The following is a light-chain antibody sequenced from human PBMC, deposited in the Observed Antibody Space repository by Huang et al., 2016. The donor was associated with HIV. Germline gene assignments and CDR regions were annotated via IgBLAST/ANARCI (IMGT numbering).Light chain of an antibody. V-gene: IGKV3-15*01. CDR3: HQYNNWLLS. CDR2: GSS. Sequence: EIVMTQSPATLSVSPGARVTLSCRANRSVNTNLAWYQQRPGQAPRLLIYGSSTRAPGIPARFSGRWSGTDFSLTISSLQSEDFALYYCHQYNNWLLSFGGGTRVDI. CDR1: RSVNTN. J-gene: IGKJ4*01.